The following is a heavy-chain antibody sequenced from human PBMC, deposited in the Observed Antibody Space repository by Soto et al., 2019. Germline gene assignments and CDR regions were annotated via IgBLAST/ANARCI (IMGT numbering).Heavy chain of an antibody. CDR2: IYHTGGT. V-gene: IGHV4-39*01. Sequence: SETLSLTCTVSGGYITNNSFSWGWIRQPPGKGLEWIGTIYHTGGTHYNPSLKSRLTMSVDTSNDQFSLTLSSLTAADSAVYYCARQVATISYYYYGLDIWGQGTTVTVSS. J-gene: IGHJ6*02. D-gene: IGHD5-12*01. CDR1: GGYITNNSFS. CDR3: ARQVATISYYYYGLDI.